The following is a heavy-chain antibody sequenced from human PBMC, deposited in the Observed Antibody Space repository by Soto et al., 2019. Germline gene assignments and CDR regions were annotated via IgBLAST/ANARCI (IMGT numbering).Heavy chain of an antibody. J-gene: IGHJ3*02. D-gene: IGHD3-22*01. V-gene: IGHV3-33*08. CDR1: GLTFSSYW. CDR2: IWYDGSNK. CDR3: ARGGFYDSSAYYYVNFALAI. Sequence: GGPMRHSCAASGLTFSSYWMHWVRQAPGKGLEWVAIIWYDGSNKYFADSVKGRFTISRDNSKNTLFLQMNSLRAEDTALYYCARGGFYDSSAYYYVNFALAIWGQGTMVTVSS.